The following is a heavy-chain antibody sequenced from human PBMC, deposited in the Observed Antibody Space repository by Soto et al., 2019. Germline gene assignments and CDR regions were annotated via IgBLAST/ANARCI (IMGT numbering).Heavy chain of an antibody. J-gene: IGHJ4*02. Sequence: AGGSPRLSCAAPGFTFYSYAMSWGPQAPRKGLEWVSAISGSGGSTYYADSVKGRFTISRDNSKNTLYLQMNSLRAEDTAVYYCAKDRTKVTAVTQHDYWGQGTLVTVSS. V-gene: IGHV3-23*01. CDR2: ISGSGGST. CDR3: AKDRTKVTAVTQHDY. CDR1: GFTFYSYA. D-gene: IGHD4-17*01.